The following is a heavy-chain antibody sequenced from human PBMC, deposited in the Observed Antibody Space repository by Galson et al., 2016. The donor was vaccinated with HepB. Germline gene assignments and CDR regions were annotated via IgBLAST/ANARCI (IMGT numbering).Heavy chain of an antibody. J-gene: IGHJ4*02. CDR3: ARSVNVSFDY. D-gene: IGHD5/OR15-5a*01. CDR1: GFTFSDYW. V-gene: IGHV3-74*01. Sequence: SLRLSCAVSGFTFSDYWIHWVRQVPGKGLVWIARISDDGSRAGYADSVKGRFTISRDNTNNILYLQMDSLRVEDTAMFFCARSVNVSFDYWGQGSLVTVSS. CDR2: ISDDGSRA.